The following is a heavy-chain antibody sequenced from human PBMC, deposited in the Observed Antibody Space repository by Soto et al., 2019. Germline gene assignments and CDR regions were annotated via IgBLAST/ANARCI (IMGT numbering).Heavy chain of an antibody. CDR3: AKLNLFVSAAAGRGPFDY. Sequence: VQLLESGGGLVQPGGSLRLSCAASGFTFSNYAMSWVRQAPGKGLEWVSAVSGSGGNTYYEDSVQGRFTISRDNSKNMLNLQMNSQRAEDTAVYYCAKLNLFVSAAAGRGPFDYWGQGTLVTVSS. J-gene: IGHJ4*02. CDR1: GFTFSNYA. V-gene: IGHV3-23*01. D-gene: IGHD6-13*01. CDR2: VSGSGGNT.